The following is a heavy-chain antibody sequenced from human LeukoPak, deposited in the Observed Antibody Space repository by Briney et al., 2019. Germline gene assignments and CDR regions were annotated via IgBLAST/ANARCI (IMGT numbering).Heavy chain of an antibody. CDR2: ISSTGNYI. V-gene: IGHV3-21*01. Sequence: GSRRASYVCSDFILRTINMNWVRQAPWKRLEWVSSISSTGNYIHYADSVKGRFTISRDNAQKSLYLQMNSLRVEDSAVYYCARVSTGPVWGQGTLSPSPQ. CDR3: ARVSTGPV. CDR1: DFILRTIN. J-gene: IGHJ4*02. D-gene: IGHD1-1*01.